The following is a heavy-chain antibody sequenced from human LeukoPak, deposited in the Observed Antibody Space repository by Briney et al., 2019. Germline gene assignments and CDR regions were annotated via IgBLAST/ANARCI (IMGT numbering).Heavy chain of an antibody. D-gene: IGHD2-2*02. CDR1: GFTFSSYS. CDR2: ISGSGGST. J-gene: IGHJ4*02. CDR3: AKDCSSTSCYKGLDY. Sequence: PGGSLRLSCAASGFTFSSYSMNWVRQAPGKGLEWVSAISGSGGSTYYADSVKGRFTISRDNSKNTLYLQMNSLRAEDTAVYYCAKDCSSTSCYKGLDYWGQGTLVTVSS. V-gene: IGHV3-23*01.